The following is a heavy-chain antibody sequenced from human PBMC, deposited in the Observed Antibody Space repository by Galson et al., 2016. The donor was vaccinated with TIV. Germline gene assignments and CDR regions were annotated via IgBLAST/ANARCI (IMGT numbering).Heavy chain of an antibody. V-gene: IGHV3-30*18. CDR3: AKDGASSTWYYFDH. J-gene: IGHJ4*02. D-gene: IGHD6-13*01. CDR1: GFTFSTSA. CDR2: IWFDGFNK. Sequence: SLRLSCAASGFTFSTSAFHWVRQAPGKGLEWVAVIWFDGFNKFYSDSVQGRFTISRDTSKNTVYLQMNSLRADDTAMYYCAKDGASSTWYYFDHWGQGTLVTVSS.